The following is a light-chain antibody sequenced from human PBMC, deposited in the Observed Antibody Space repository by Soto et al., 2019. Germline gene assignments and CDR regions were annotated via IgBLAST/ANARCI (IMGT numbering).Light chain of an antibody. J-gene: IGKJ1*01. V-gene: IGKV1-39*01. CDR3: QQSYSTPLT. CDR2: AAS. Sequence: DIQMTQSPSSLSASVGDRVTITCRASQSISSYLNWYQQKPGKAPKLLIYAASSLQSGVPPRFSGSGSWTDFTLTISSLQPEDFATYYCQQSYSTPLTCGQGAYVESK. CDR1: QSISSY.